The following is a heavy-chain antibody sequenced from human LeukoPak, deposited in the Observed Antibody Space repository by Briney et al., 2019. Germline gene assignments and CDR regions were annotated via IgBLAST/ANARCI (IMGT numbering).Heavy chain of an antibody. CDR2: INHSGST. CDR1: GGSISGTNW. D-gene: IGHD3-9*01. V-gene: IGHV4-4*02. CDR3: ARGRRVRYFEFDP. J-gene: IGHJ5*02. Sequence: PSGTLSLTCGVSGGSISGTNWWSWVRQPPGKGLEWIGEINHSGSTNYNPSLKSRVTISVDTSKNQFSLKLSSVTAADTAVYYCARGRRVRYFEFDPWGQGTLVTVSS.